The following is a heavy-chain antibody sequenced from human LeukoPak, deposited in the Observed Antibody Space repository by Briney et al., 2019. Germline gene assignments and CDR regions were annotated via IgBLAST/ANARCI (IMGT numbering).Heavy chain of an antibody. CDR1: GGSISSYY. V-gene: IGHV4-59*08. Sequence: SETLSLTCTVSGGSISSYYWSWIRQPPGKGLEWIGYIYFSGSTNYNPSLKSRVTISVDTSKNQFSLKLSSVTAADTAVYYCARTTVPGYFDYWGQGTLVTVSS. J-gene: IGHJ4*02. CDR2: IYFSGST. CDR3: ARTTVPGYFDY. D-gene: IGHD1-14*01.